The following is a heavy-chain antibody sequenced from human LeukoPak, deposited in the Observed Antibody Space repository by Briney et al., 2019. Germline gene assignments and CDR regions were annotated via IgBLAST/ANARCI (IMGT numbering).Heavy chain of an antibody. CDR3: ARRHSGSYYGKHWFDP. CDR1: GGSISSISYN. Sequence: SESLSLTCTVSGGSISSISYNWGWMRRRPVKALEWIGSVYYSGGTYYNPSLKSRVTISVDTSKNQFSLNLNSVTAADTAVYYCARRHSGSYYGKHWFDPWGQGTLVTVSS. V-gene: IGHV4-39*01. J-gene: IGHJ5*02. CDR2: VYYSGGT. D-gene: IGHD1-26*01.